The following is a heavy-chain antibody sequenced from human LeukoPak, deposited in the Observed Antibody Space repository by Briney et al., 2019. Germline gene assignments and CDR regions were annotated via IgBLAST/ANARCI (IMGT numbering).Heavy chain of an antibody. CDR3: AREKTSYGGNSPFDY. D-gene: IGHD4-23*01. CDR1: GGTFSSYA. CDR2: IIPIFGTA. Sequence: RASVTVSCKASGGTFSSYAISWVRQAPGQGLEWMGGIIPIFGTANYAQKFQGRVTVTTDESTSTAYMELSSLRSEDTAVYYCAREKTSYGGNSPFDYWGQGTLVTVSS. V-gene: IGHV1-69*05. J-gene: IGHJ4*02.